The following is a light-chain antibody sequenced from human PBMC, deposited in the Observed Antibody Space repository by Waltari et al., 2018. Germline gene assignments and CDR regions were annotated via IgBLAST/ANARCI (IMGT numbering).Light chain of an antibody. CDR1: GSHIRAGYD. CDR2: GST. CDR3: QSYDTSLSVV. V-gene: IGLV1-40*01. J-gene: IGLJ3*02. Sequence: QSVLTQPPSVSGAPGHRVTISCTGRGSHIRAGYDVPWYQQLPRAAPKLLIYGSTSRPLGVPARFFGSTSGTSASLAITGLQAEDEADYYCQSYDTSLSVVFGGGTKLTVL.